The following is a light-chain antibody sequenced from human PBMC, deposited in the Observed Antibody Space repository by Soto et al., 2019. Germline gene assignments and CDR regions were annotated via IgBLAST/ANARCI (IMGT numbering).Light chain of an antibody. V-gene: IGKV1-9*01. CDR2: AAS. J-gene: IGKJ5*01. CDR3: QQLTSYRIT. CDR1: QAITTY. Sequence: IQLTQSPSSLSASVGDRVTISCRASQAITTYLAWYQQKPGKAPQLLIFAASTLHSGVPSRFSGSGSGTDFTLTISSLQPEDFATYYCQQLTSYRITFGQGTRLEIK.